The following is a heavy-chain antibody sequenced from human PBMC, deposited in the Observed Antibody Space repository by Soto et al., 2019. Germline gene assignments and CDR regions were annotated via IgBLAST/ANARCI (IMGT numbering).Heavy chain of an antibody. CDR1: GGSISSYY. CDR3: ARDGDSSPLSPENYYYGMDV. V-gene: IGHV4-4*07. J-gene: IGHJ6*02. Sequence: QVQLQESGPGLVKPSETLSLTCTVSGGSISSYYWSWIRQPAGKGLEWIGRIYTSGSTNYNPSLKSRVTMSVDTSKIQFSMKLSSVTAADTAVYYCARDGDSSPLSPENYYYGMDVWGQGTTVTVSS. CDR2: IYTSGST. D-gene: IGHD6-13*01.